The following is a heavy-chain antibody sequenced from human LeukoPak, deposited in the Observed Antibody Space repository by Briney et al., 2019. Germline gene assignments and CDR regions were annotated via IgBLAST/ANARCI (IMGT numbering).Heavy chain of an antibody. J-gene: IGHJ2*01. Sequence: PSETLSLTCTVSGGSISSYYWSWIRQPPGKGLEWIGYIYYSGSTNYDPSLKSRVTMSIDTSKNQFSLKLTSVTAADTAVYYCARGTGGWYFDLWGRGTRVTVSS. CDR3: ARGTGGWYFDL. D-gene: IGHD1/OR15-1a*01. V-gene: IGHV4-59*01. CDR2: IYYSGST. CDR1: GGSISSYY.